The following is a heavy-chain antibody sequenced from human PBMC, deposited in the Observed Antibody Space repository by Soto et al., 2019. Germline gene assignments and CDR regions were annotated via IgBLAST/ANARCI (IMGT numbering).Heavy chain of an antibody. D-gene: IGHD1-26*01. CDR3: TTAERGGSYYSDY. Sequence: ESGGGLVRPGESLRLSCAASGFTFTSAWINWVRQAPGKGLEWAGRIKSKTDGGTVDYGAPVKGRFTISRDDSKNTAYLQMNSLRNEDTAVYYCTTAERGGSYYSDYWGQGTLVTVSS. CDR2: IKSKTDGGTV. V-gene: IGHV3-15*07. J-gene: IGHJ4*02. CDR1: GFTFTSAW.